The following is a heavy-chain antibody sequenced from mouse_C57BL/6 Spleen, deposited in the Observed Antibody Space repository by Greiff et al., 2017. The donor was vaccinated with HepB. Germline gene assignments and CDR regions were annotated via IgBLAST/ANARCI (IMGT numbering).Heavy chain of an antibody. CDR3: AGSYDYDSYYFDY. J-gene: IGHJ2*01. CDR1: GYTFTDYY. D-gene: IGHD2-4*01. Sequence: VQLKESGPVLVKPGASVKMSCKASGYTFTDYYMNWVKQSHGKSLEWIGVINPYNGGTSYNQKFKGKATLTVDKSSSTAYMELNSLTSEDSAVYYCAGSYDYDSYYFDYWGQGTTLTVSS. CDR2: INPYNGGT. V-gene: IGHV1-19*01.